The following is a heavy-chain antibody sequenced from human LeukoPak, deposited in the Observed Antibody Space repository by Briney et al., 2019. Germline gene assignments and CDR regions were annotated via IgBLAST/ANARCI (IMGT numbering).Heavy chain of an antibody. V-gene: IGHV3-53*01. Sequence: GGSLRLSCAASGFTLSSNYMSWVRQAPGKGLECVSVIYIDGSTYYAESVKGRFTISRDNSKNTLYLQMNSLRAEDTAVYYCAREYAARHGDNWFDPWGQGTLVTVSS. J-gene: IGHJ5*02. CDR2: IYIDGST. D-gene: IGHD6-6*01. CDR1: GFTLSSNY. CDR3: AREYAARHGDNWFDP.